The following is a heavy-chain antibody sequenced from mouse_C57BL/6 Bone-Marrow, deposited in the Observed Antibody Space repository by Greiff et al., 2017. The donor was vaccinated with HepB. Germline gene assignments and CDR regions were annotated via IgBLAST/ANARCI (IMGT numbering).Heavy chain of an antibody. CDR3: ARRWLLLYYFDY. CDR1: GYTFTDYY. Sequence: QVQLQQSGPELVKPGASVKISCKASGYTFTDYYINWVKQRPGQGLEWIGWSYPGSGNTKYNEKFKGKATLTVDTSSSTAYMQLSSLTSEDSAVYFCARRWLLLYYFDYWGQGTTLTVSS. CDR2: SYPGSGNT. J-gene: IGHJ2*01. D-gene: IGHD2-3*01. V-gene: IGHV1-84*01.